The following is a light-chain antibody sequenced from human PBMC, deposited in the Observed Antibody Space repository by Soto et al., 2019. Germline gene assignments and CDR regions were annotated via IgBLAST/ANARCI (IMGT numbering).Light chain of an antibody. CDR3: QQYDSLPIT. CDR1: QSISSY. CDR2: DAS. Sequence: DIQMTQSPSSLSASVGDRVTITCRASQSISSYLNWYQQKPGKAPKLLIYDASESEKGVPGRFSGSGSGTDFTLTIISLQPEDFGTYYCQQYDSLPITFGQGTRL. J-gene: IGKJ5*01. V-gene: IGKV1-33*01.